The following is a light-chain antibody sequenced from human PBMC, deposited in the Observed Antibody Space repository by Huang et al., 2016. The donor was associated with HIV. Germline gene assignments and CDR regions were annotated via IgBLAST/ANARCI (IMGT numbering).Light chain of an antibody. CDR2: DAS. J-gene: IGKJ1*01. CDR1: QSVGSY. CDR3: QQRSNRTPTT. V-gene: IGKV3-11*01. Sequence: EIILTQSPATLSLSPGERATLSCRASQSVGSYLAWYQQKPGQAPRLLIYDASNRATGIPARFSGCGSGTDFTLTIRGLEADDFAVYFCQQRSNRTPTTFGQGTKVE.